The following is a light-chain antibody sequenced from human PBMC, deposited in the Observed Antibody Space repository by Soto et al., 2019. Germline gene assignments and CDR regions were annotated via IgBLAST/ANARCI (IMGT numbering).Light chain of an antibody. Sequence: EIVLTQSPGTLSLSPGERATLSCRASQSVSRTYLAWYRQKPGQAPRLLMYAASSRANGIPDRFSGSGSGTDFTLTITKLELEDFAVYYCQQSSSSPITFGQGTRLDIK. CDR2: AAS. J-gene: IGKJ5*01. CDR1: QSVSRTY. CDR3: QQSSSSPIT. V-gene: IGKV3-20*01.